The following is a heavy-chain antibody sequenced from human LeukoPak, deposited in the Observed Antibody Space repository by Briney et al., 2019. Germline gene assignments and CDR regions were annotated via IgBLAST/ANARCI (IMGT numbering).Heavy chain of an antibody. D-gene: IGHD3-9*01. CDR1: GGSISSYY. J-gene: IGHJ3*02. CDR2: IYYSGST. Sequence: PSETLSLTCTVSGGSISSYYWSWIRQPPGKGLEWIGYIYYSGSTNYNPSLKSRVTISVDTSKNQFSLKLSSVTAADTAVYYCARHHPFLTGYPNDAFDIWGQGTMVTVSS. CDR3: ARHHPFLTGYPNDAFDI. V-gene: IGHV4-59*08.